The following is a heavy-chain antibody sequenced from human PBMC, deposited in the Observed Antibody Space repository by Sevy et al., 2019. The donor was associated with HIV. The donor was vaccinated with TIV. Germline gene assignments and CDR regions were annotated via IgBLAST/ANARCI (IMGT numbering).Heavy chain of an antibody. D-gene: IGHD2-2*01. Sequence: GGSLRLSCNASGITFSTSVMNWVRQSPDRGLEWVSSISGDTYYTHYADSMRGRFIVSRHNAKNSLFLEMNSLTVEDTAVYYCTRASLLGYCSTTSCYYAFDIWGPGTVVTVSS. J-gene: IGHJ3*02. CDR2: ISGDTYYT. V-gene: IGHV3-21*01. CDR1: GITFSTSV. CDR3: TRASLLGYCSTTSCYYAFDI.